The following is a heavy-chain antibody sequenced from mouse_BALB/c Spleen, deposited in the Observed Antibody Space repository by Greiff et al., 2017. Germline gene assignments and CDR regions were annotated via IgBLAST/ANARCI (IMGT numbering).Heavy chain of an antibody. V-gene: IGHV1S22*01. CDR1: GYTFTSYW. Sequence: LQQPGSELVRPGASVKLSCKASGYTFTSYWMHWVKQRPGQGLEWIGNIYPGSGSTNYDEKFKSKATLTVDTSSSTAYMQLSSLTSEDSAVYYWTRGGDWAMDYWGQGTSVTVSS. J-gene: IGHJ4*01. CDR3: TRGGDWAMDY. CDR2: IYPGSGST. D-gene: IGHD4-1*01.